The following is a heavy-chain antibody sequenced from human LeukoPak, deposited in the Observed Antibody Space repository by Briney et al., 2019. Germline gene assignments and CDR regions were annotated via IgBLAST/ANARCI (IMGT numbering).Heavy chain of an antibody. Sequence: SETLSLTCTVSGGSISSSSYYWGWIRQPPGKGLEWIGSIYYSGSTYYNPSLKSRVTISVDTSKNQFSLKLSSVTAADTAVYYCARGRGVVPAAPINWFDPWGQGALVTVSS. CDR1: GGSISSSSYY. CDR2: IYYSGST. V-gene: IGHV4-39*01. CDR3: ARGRGVVPAAPINWFDP. J-gene: IGHJ5*02. D-gene: IGHD2-2*01.